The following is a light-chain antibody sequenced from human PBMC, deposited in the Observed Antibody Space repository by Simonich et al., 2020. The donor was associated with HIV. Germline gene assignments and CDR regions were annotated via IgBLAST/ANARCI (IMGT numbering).Light chain of an antibody. CDR1: GSDIGTNNF. CDR3: SSYTSSSTWI. J-gene: IGLJ2*01. Sequence: QSALTQPASVSGSPGQSITISCTGTGSDIGTNNFVSWYQQHPGKAPKLMFYDVRKRPSGFSYRVSGSKSGNTASLTISGLRAEDEADYYCSSYTSSSTWIFGGGTKLTVL. CDR2: DVR. V-gene: IGLV2-14*03.